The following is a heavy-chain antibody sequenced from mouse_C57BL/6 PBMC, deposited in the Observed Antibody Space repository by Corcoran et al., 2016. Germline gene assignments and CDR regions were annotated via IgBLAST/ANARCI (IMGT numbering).Heavy chain of an antibody. J-gene: IGHJ1*03. V-gene: IGHV1-26*01. CDR1: GYTFTDYY. Sequence: EVKLQQAGPELVKPGASVKISCKASGYTFTDYYMNWVKQSHGKGLEWIGDINPNNGGTSYNQKFKGKATLTVDKSSSTAYMELHSLTSDDSAVYYCARGWYYGSRDWYFDVWGTGTTVTVSS. CDR2: INPNNGGT. D-gene: IGHD1-1*01. CDR3: ARGWYYGSRDWYFDV.